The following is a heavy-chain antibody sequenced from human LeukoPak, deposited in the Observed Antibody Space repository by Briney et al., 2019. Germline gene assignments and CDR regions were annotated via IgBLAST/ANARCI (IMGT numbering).Heavy chain of an antibody. Sequence: SETLSLTCTVSGGSISSGGYYWSWIRQPPGKGLEWIGYIYYSGSTNYNPSLKSRVTISVDTPKNQFSLKLTSVTAADTAVYYCARRSAYGGISDLGFDYWGRGTLVTVSS. J-gene: IGHJ4*02. CDR1: GGSISSGGYY. CDR3: ARRSAYGGISDLGFDY. CDR2: IYYSGST. V-gene: IGHV4-61*08. D-gene: IGHD4-23*01.